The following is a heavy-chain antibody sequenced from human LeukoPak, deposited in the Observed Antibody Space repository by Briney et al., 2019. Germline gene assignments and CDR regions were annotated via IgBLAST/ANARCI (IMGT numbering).Heavy chain of an antibody. D-gene: IGHD5-12*01. J-gene: IGHJ4*02. V-gene: IGHV4-61*08. CDR1: THSLSSYSAC. Sequence: PETLSPTSTLATHSLSSYSACRWTSMRQPLGKGLEWIGYIYHSGSTNYNPSLKSRVPISVETSRNQFSLKLTSVTAADTAVYYCAREYSAFDYWGQGTLVTVSS. CDR3: AREYSAFDY. CDR2: IYHSGST.